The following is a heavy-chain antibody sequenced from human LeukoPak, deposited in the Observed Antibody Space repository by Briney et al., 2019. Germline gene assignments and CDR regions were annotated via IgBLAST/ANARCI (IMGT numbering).Heavy chain of an antibody. CDR1: GFTFSSYS. D-gene: IGHD1-20*01. CDR2: ISSSSSYI. V-gene: IGHV3-21*01. CDR3: ATDSITGTSLPFY. J-gene: IGHJ4*02. Sequence: GGSLRLSCAASGFTFSSYSMNWVRQAPGKGLEWVSSISSSSSYIYYADSVKGRFTISRDNAKNSLYLRMNSLRAEDTAVYSCATDSITGTSLPFYWGQGTLVTVSS.